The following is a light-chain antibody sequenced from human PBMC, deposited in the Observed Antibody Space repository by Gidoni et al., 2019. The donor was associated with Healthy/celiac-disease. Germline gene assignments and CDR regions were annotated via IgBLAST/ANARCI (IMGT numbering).Light chain of an antibody. J-gene: IGKJ1*01. V-gene: IGKV1-9*01. CDR3: QQLNSYPRT. CDR2: AAS. CDR1: QGISSY. Sequence: IQLTQSPSFLSASVGDRVTITCRASQGISSYLSWYQQKPGKAPKLLSYAASTLQSGVPSRFSGSGSGTEFTLTISSLQPEDVATYYCQQLNSYPRTFGQGTKVEIK.